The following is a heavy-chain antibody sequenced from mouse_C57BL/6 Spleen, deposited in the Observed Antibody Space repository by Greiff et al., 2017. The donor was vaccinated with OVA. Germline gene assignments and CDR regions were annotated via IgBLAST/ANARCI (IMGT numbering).Heavy chain of an antibody. CDR2: IIYSGST. Sequence: DVKLQESGPGMVKPSQSLSLTCTVTGYSITSGYDWHWIRHFPGNKLEWMGYIIYSGSTNYNPSLKSRISITHDTSKNHFFLKLNSVTTEDTATYYCARGGSYYSNPWFAYWGQGTLVTVSA. CDR1: GYSITSGYD. V-gene: IGHV3-1*01. J-gene: IGHJ3*01. CDR3: ARGGSYYSNPWFAY. D-gene: IGHD2-5*01.